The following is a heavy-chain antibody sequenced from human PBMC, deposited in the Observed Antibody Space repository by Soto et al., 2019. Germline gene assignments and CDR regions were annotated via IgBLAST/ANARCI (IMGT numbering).Heavy chain of an antibody. J-gene: IGHJ4*02. D-gene: IGHD1-26*01. CDR2: IYYSGST. CDR3: ARPSGSYLYYFDY. CDR1: GASLSSYY. V-gene: IGHV4-59*08. Sequence: SETLSLTCVVSGASLSSYYWSWIRQPPGKGLEWIGYIYYSGSTNYNPSLKSRVTMSVDTSKNQFSLKLSSVTAADTAVYYCARPSGSYLYYFDYWGQGTLVTVSS.